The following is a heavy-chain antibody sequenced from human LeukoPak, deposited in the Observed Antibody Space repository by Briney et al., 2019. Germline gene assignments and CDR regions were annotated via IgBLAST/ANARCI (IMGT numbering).Heavy chain of an antibody. CDR3: ARDSYSSSWYGWFDP. V-gene: IGHV3-30*04. D-gene: IGHD6-13*01. CDR1: GFTFSSYA. J-gene: IGHJ5*02. Sequence: QPGGSLRLSCAASGFTFSSYAMHWVRQAPGKGLEGVAVISYDGSNKYYADSVKGRFTISRDNSKNTLYLQMNSLRAEDTAVYYCARDSYSSSWYGWFDPWGQGTLVTVSS. CDR2: ISYDGSNK.